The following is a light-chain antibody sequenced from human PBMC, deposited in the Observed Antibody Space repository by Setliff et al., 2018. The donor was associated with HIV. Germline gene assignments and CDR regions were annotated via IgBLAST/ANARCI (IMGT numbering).Light chain of an antibody. V-gene: IGLV2-11*01. CDR3: FSYAGSVYV. CDR1: RSDIGAYNY. J-gene: IGLJ1*01. Sequence: SALTQPRSVSGSPGQSVAISCTGTRSDIGAYNYVSWYQQHPGKVPKLIISDVTKRPSGVPDRFSGSKSGNTASLIISGLQTEDEADYYCFSYAGSVYVFGTGTKVTV. CDR2: DVT.